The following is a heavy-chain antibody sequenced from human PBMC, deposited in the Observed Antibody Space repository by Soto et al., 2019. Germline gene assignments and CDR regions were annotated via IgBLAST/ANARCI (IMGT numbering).Heavy chain of an antibody. CDR2: IYSGGST. J-gene: IGHJ4*02. V-gene: IGHV3-53*01. D-gene: IGHD6-19*01. CDR3: ARARGWLAFDY. CDR1: GFTVSSNY. Sequence: GGSLRLSCAASGFTVSSNYMSWVRQAPGKGLEWVSVIYSGGSTYYADSVKGRFTISRDNSKNTLYLQMNSLRAEDTAVYYCARARGWLAFDYWGQGTLVTVSS.